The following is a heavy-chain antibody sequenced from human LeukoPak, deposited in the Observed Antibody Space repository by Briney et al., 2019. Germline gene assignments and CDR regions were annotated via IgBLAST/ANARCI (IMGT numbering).Heavy chain of an antibody. CDR3: ARAGPYSSGWQYVDY. V-gene: IGHV4-59*01. Sequence: PSETLSLTCTVSGGSISSYYWSWIRQPPGKGLEWIGYIYYTGSTTYNPSLKSRVTMSVDTSKNQSSLKLSSVTAADTAVYYCARAGPYSSGWQYVDYWGQGTLVTVSS. CDR2: IYYTGST. D-gene: IGHD6-19*01. J-gene: IGHJ4*02. CDR1: GGSISSYY.